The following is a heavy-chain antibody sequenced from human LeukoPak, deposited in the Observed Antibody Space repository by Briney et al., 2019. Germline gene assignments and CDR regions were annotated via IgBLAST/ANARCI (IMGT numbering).Heavy chain of an antibody. Sequence: GGSLRLSCAPSGFTFSSYAMSWVRQPPGKGLEGGSAISGSGGSTYYADSVKGRFTISRDNSKNTLYLQMNSLRAEDTAVYYCAKEIYGDYLFDYWGQGTLVTVSS. J-gene: IGHJ4*02. CDR3: AKEIYGDYLFDY. V-gene: IGHV3-23*01. D-gene: IGHD4-17*01. CDR1: GFTFSSYA. CDR2: ISGSGGST.